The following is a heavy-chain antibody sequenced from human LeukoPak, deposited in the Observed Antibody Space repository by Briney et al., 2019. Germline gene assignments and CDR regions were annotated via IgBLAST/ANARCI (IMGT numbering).Heavy chain of an antibody. D-gene: IGHD2-2*03. CDR3: ARDRRLMDSYYGMDV. CDR2: IIPIFGTA. J-gene: IGHJ6*02. Sequence: GSSVKVSCKASGGTFGSYAISWVRQAPGQGLEWMGGIIPIFGTANYAQKFQGRVTITADESTSTAYMELSSLRSEDTAVYYCARDRRLMDSYYGMDVWGQGTTVTVSS. CDR1: GGTFGSYA. V-gene: IGHV1-69*01.